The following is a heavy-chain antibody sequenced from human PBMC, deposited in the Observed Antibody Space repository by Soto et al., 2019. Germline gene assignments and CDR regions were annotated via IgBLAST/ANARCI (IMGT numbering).Heavy chain of an antibody. J-gene: IGHJ4*02. V-gene: IGHV3-23*01. D-gene: IGHD3-9*01. CDR1: GFTFSIYA. Sequence: GGSLRLSCAASGFTFSIYAMNWVRQTPGKGLEWVSAISGSGGSTYYADSVKGRFTISRDNSKNTLYLQMNSLRAEDTAIYYCAKVLRYFDWLAGDYFDYWGQGSLVNVS. CDR2: ISGSGGST. CDR3: AKVLRYFDWLAGDYFDY.